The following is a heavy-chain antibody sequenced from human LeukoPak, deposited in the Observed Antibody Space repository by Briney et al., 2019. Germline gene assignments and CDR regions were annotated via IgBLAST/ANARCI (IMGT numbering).Heavy chain of an antibody. V-gene: IGHV3-7*01. CDR2: IKQDGSEK. CDR3: ARDKIVGATNFDY. J-gene: IGHJ4*02. D-gene: IGHD1-26*01. CDR1: GFTFSSYS. Sequence: GGSLRLSCAASGFTFSSYSMNWVRQAPGKGLEWVANIKQDGSEKYYVDSVKGRFTISRDNAKNSLYLQMNSLRAEDTAVYYCARDKIVGATNFDYWGQGTLVTVSS.